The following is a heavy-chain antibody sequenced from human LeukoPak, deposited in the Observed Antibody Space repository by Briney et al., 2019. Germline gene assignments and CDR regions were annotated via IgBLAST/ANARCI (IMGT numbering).Heavy chain of an antibody. CDR1: GFTFSSYA. CDR2: ISGSGTKT. V-gene: IGHV3-23*01. D-gene: IGHD3-22*01. Sequence: PGGSLRLSCAASGFTFSSYAMNWVRQAPGKGLEWVSVISGSGTKTNYADSVKGRFTISRDNSKNTLYLQMNSLRAEDTAIYYCAKVPVGANYFDTSGYFDYWGQGTLVTVSS. J-gene: IGHJ4*02. CDR3: AKVPVGANYFDTSGYFDY.